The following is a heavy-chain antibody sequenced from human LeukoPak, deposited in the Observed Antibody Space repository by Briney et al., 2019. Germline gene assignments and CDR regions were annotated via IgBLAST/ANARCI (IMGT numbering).Heavy chain of an antibody. J-gene: IGHJ6*02. CDR1: GFTFSSYS. CDR2: ISSSSSYI. V-gene: IGHV3-21*01. CDR3: ARFIAAHLPPDPYGMDV. Sequence: PGGSLRLSCAASGFTFSSYSMNWVRRAPGKGLEWVSSISSSSSYIYYADSVKGRFTISRDNAKNSLYLQMNSLRAEDTAVYYCARFIAAHLPPDPYGMDVWGQGTTVTVSS. D-gene: IGHD6-13*01.